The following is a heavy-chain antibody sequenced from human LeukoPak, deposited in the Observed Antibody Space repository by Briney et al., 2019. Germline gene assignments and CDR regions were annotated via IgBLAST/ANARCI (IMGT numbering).Heavy chain of an antibody. J-gene: IGHJ4*02. CDR1: GFTFSSYS. Sequence: GGSLRLSCAASGFTFSSYSMNWVRQAPGKGLEWVSYISSTSAIYYADSVKGRFTISRDNAKNSLYLQMNSLRAEDTAVYYCAREGEYYGSESYDDYWGQGTLVTVSS. CDR3: AREGEYYGSESYDDY. V-gene: IGHV3-48*04. CDR2: ISSTSAI. D-gene: IGHD3-10*01.